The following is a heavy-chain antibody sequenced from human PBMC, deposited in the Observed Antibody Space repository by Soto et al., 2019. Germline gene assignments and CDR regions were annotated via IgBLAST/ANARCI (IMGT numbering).Heavy chain of an antibody. CDR3: ARASDILTGYQPRYYYYYGMDV. V-gene: IGHV1-2*04. Sequence: ASVKVSCKASGYTFTGYYMHWVRQAPGQGLEWMGWINPNSGGTNYAQKFQGWVTMTRDTSISTAYMELSRLRSNDTAVYYCARASDILTGYQPRYYYYYGMDVWGQGTTVTVSS. CDR2: INPNSGGT. CDR1: GYTFTGYY. D-gene: IGHD3-9*01. J-gene: IGHJ6*02.